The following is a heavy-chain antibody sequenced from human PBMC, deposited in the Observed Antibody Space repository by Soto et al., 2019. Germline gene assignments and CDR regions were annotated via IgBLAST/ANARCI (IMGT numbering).Heavy chain of an antibody. V-gene: IGHV4-31*03. Sequence: SETLSLTCTVSGGSISSGGYYWSWIRQHPGKGLEWIGYIYYSGSTYYNPSLKSRVTISVDTSKNQFSLKLSSVTTADTAVYYCARDHSGCVRFLEWSPDNWFDPWGQGTLVTVSS. CDR3: ARDHSGCVRFLEWSPDNWFDP. J-gene: IGHJ5*02. CDR2: IYYSGST. CDR1: GGSISSGGYY. D-gene: IGHD3-3*01.